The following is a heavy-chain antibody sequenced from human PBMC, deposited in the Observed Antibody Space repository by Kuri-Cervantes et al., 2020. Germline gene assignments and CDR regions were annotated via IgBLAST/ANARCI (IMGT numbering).Heavy chain of an antibody. CDR3: ARAIDGYIDY. D-gene: IGHD5-24*01. CDR1: SFSFSSYW. J-gene: IGHJ4*02. Sequence: GESLKISCAASSFSFSSYWMHWVRQGPGKGLEWVSRISSDGRITTYADSVKGRFTISRDNAKIMLYLQMNSLRAEDTAVYYCARAIDGYIDYWGQGTLVTVSS. CDR2: ISSDGRIT. V-gene: IGHV3-74*01.